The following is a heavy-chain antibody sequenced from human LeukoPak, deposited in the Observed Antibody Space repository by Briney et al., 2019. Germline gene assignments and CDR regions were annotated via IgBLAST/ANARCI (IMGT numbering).Heavy chain of an antibody. J-gene: IGHJ4*02. CDR3: ARRPCSSTSCYKGVDY. V-gene: IGHV3-21*01. CDR1: GFTFSSYS. CDR2: ISSSSSYI. D-gene: IGHD2-2*02. Sequence: GGSLRLSCAASGFTFSSYSMNWVRQAPGKGLEWVSSISSSSSYIYYADSVKGRFTISRDNAKNSLYLQTNSLRAEDTAVYYCARRPCSSTSCYKGVDYWGQGTLVTVSS.